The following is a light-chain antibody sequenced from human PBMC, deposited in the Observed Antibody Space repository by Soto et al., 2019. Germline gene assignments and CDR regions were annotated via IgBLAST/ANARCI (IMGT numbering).Light chain of an antibody. V-gene: IGKV1-9*01. CDR1: QGISSY. CDR3: QQLNSYPYT. Sequence: IQLTQSPSSLSASVGDRVTITCRASQGISSYLAWYQQKPGKAPNLLIYAASTLQSGVPSRFSGSGSGTDFTLTISSLQPEDFATYYFQQLNSYPYTFGQGTKLEIK. CDR2: AAS. J-gene: IGKJ2*01.